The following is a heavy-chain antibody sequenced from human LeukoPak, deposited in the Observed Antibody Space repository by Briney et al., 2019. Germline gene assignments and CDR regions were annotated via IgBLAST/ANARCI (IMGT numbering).Heavy chain of an antibody. CDR1: GFTFSSYW. CDR2: IKQDGSEK. CDR3: ARAGGTYYGIAFDI. V-gene: IGHV3-7*01. Sequence: GGTLRLSCAASGFTFSSYWMSWVRQAPGKGLEWVANIKQDGSEKYYVDSVKGRFTISRDNAKNSLYLQMNSLRAEDTAVYYCARAGGTYYGIAFDIWGQGTMVTVSS. J-gene: IGHJ3*02. D-gene: IGHD1-26*01.